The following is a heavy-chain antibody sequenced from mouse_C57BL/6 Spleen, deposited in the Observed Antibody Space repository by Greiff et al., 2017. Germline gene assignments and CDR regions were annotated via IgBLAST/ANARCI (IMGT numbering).Heavy chain of an antibody. CDR3: ARGANWDPWFAY. Sequence: VQLQQSGPELVKPGASVKISCKASGYTFTDYYMNWVKQSNGKSLEWIGDINPHNGGTSYNQKFKGKATLTVDKSSSTAYMELRSLTSEDSAVYYCARGANWDPWFAYWGQGTLVTVSA. D-gene: IGHD4-1*01. CDR1: GYTFTDYY. J-gene: IGHJ3*01. V-gene: IGHV1-26*01. CDR2: INPHNGGT.